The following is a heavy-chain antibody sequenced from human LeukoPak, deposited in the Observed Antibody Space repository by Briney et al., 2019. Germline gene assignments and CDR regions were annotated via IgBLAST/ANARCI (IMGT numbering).Heavy chain of an antibody. CDR3: ARLLPLDSSSCDY. D-gene: IGHD6-13*01. V-gene: IGHV4-38-2*01. J-gene: IGHJ4*02. CDR2: IYHSGST. Sequence: SETLSLTCAVSGYSISSGYYWGWIRQPPGKGLEWIGSIYHSGSTYYNPSLKSRVTISVDTSKNQFSLKLSSVTAADTAVYYCARLLPLDSSSCDYWGQGTLVTVSS. CDR1: GYSISSGYY.